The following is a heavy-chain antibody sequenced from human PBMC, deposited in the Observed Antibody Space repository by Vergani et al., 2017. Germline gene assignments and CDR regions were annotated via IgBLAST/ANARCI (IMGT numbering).Heavy chain of an antibody. CDR1: GGSINSHNYY. CDR2: IHTSGST. J-gene: IGHJ4*02. D-gene: IGHD2-15*01. CDR3: ARGSCLGGSCYKPGFDY. V-gene: IGHV4-61*02. Sequence: QVQLQESGPGLVKPSQTLSLTCTVSGGSINSHNYYWSWLRQPAGKGLEWIGRIHTSGSTNYNPSLKSRVTMSEDTSKNQFSLNLTSVTAADLAVYFCARGSCLGGSCYKPGFDYWGQGILVTVSS.